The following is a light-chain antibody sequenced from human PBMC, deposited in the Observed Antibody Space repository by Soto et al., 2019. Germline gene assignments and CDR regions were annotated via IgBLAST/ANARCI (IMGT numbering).Light chain of an antibody. CDR2: EVS. V-gene: IGLV2-8*01. CDR3: SSYAGSNNFV. J-gene: IGLJ1*01. Sequence: QSALTQPPSVSGSPRQSVTISCTGTSSDVGGYNYVSWYQQHPGKAPKLMIYEVSERPSGVPDRFSGSKSSNTASLTVSGLQAEDEADYYCSSYAGSNNFVFGTGTQLTVL. CDR1: SSDVGGYNY.